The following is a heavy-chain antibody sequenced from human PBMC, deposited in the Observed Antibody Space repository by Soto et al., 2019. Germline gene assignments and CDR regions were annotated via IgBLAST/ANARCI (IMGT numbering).Heavy chain of an antibody. CDR2: VYSSGGT. J-gene: IGHJ5*02. Sequence: SETLSLTGTVSGGSMSSYYWTWIRQPAGKGLEWIGRVYSSGGTHYNPSLKSRVTISLDTSKNQFSLRLLSVTDADTAVYYCARGQQFSDWFDPWGQGTLVTVSS. V-gene: IGHV4-4*07. CDR1: GGSMSSYY. CDR3: ARGQQFSDWFDP. D-gene: IGHD2-2*01.